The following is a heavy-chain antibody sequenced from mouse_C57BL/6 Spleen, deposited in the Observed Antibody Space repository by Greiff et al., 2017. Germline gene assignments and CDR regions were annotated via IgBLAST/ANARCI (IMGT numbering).Heavy chain of an antibody. CDR3: ARSGGYPDY. J-gene: IGHJ2*01. CDR2: INPNNDYT. CDR1: GYTFTSYC. Sequence: QVQLQQSGAELAKPGASVKLSCKASGYTFTSYCMHWVKQRPGQGLEWIGYINPNNDYTKYNQKFKDKATLTADKSSSTASMQLSRLTSEDSAGYYSARSGGYPDYWGQGTTLTVSS. V-gene: IGHV1-7*01. D-gene: IGHD2-2*01.